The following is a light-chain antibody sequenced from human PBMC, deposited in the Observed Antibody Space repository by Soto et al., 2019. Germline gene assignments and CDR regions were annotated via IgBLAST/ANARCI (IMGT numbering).Light chain of an antibody. J-gene: IGKJ5*01. CDR1: QSVSSSH. V-gene: IGKV3D-15*01. CDR3: QQYSNWPT. Sequence: EIVLTQSPGTLSLSPGERATLSCRASQSVSSSHLAWYQQKPGQAPRLLIYGASSRATGIPARFSGSGSGTEFTLTISSLQSEDSALYYCQQYSNWPTFGQGTRLEI. CDR2: GAS.